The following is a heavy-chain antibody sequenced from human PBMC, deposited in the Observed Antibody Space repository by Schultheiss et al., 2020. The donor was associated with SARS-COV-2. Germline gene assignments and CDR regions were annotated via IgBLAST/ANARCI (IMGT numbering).Heavy chain of an antibody. CDR2: ISSSSSYI. D-gene: IGHD3-10*01. CDR3: ARDHGVRGGAFDP. V-gene: IGHV3-21*01. Sequence: GGSLRLSCAASGFTFSSYSMNWVRQAPGKGLECVSSISSSSSYIYYADSVKGRFTISRDNAKNSLYLQMNSLRAEDTAVYYCARDHGVRGGAFDPWGQGTLVTVSS. J-gene: IGHJ5*02. CDR1: GFTFSSYS.